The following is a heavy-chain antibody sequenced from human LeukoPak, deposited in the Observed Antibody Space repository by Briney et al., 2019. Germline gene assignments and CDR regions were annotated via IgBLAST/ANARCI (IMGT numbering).Heavy chain of an antibody. Sequence: ASVKLSCKASGYTFTDYYMHWVRQAPGQGLEWMGWINPNSGGTNYAQTVQGRVTMTRDTSINTAYMELSSLRSDDTAVYYCARDPSTCEGQLAFDYWGRGTVVSVFS. V-gene: IGHV1-2*02. CDR2: INPNSGGT. D-gene: IGHD2/OR15-2a*01. J-gene: IGHJ4*02. CDR1: GYTFTDYY. CDR3: ARDPSTCEGQLAFDY.